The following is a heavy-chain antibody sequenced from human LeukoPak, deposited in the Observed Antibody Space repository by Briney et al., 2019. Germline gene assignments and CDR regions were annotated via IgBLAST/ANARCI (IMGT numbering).Heavy chain of an antibody. J-gene: IGHJ3*02. Sequence: GGSLRLSCAASGLRFSDYYVSWIRQAPGKGLQWVSYISSGGDIMHYADSVKGRFTSSRDNAKNSLYLQMNSLRAEDTAVYYCARDRNGYSYGFDAFDIWGQGTMVTVSS. D-gene: IGHD5-18*01. CDR2: ISSGGDIM. CDR3: ARDRNGYSYGFDAFDI. V-gene: IGHV3-11*04. CDR1: GLRFSDYY.